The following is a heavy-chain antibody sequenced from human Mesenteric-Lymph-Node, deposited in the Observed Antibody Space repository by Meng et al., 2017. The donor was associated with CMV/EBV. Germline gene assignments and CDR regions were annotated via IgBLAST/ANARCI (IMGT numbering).Heavy chain of an antibody. Sequence: GGSLRLSCAASGFIFSSYGMHWVRQAPGKGLEWVAFIRYDGSNKYYADSVKGRFTISRDNSKNTLYLQMNSLRAEDTALYYCAKDRSPGSSGWNYFDYWGQGTLVTVSS. V-gene: IGHV3-30*02. CDR1: GFIFSSYG. CDR2: IRYDGSNK. D-gene: IGHD6-19*01. J-gene: IGHJ4*02. CDR3: AKDRSPGSSGWNYFDY.